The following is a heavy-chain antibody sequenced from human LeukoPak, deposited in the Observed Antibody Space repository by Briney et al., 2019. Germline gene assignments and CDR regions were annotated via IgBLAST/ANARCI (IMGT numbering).Heavy chain of an antibody. D-gene: IGHD2-2*01. CDR2: VYHDGNS. CDR1: GVSIMVSNW. Sequence: SETLSLTCTVSGVSIMVSNWWIWVRQSPGKGLEWIGEVYHDGNSNYNPSLKSRVTISVDKPKNQFSLNLHSVTAADTAVYFCARDRDIVPHQPHYWGQGTLVTVSS. J-gene: IGHJ4*02. V-gene: IGHV4-4*02. CDR3: ARDRDIVPHQPHY.